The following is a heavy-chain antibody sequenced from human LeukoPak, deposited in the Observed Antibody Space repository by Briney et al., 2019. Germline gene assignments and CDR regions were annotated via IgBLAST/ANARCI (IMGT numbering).Heavy chain of an antibody. CDR1: GGSISSSSYY. D-gene: IGHD2-15*01. J-gene: IGHJ4*02. V-gene: IGHV4-39*01. CDR2: IYYSGGT. CDR3: ARQASGIFYNQDPHYFDY. Sequence: SETLSLTCTVSGGSISSSSYYWGWIRQPPGKGLEWIGGIYYSGGTYYNPSLKSRVTISVDTSKNQFSLKLSSVTAADTAVYYCARQASGIFYNQDPHYFDYWGQGTLVTVSS.